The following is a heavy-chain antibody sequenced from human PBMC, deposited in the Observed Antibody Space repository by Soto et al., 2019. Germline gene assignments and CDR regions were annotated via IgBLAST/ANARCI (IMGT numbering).Heavy chain of an antibody. V-gene: IGHV4-34*01. Sequence: SETLSLTCAVEGGSCCGYYWSWIRQPPGKGLEWIGEINHSGSSNYNPSLKSRVTISVDTSKNQFSLKLSSVTAADTAVYYCVRRGYGKNGSPYTSFDYWSQGTLVTVSS. CDR1: GGSCCGYY. J-gene: IGHJ4*02. CDR3: VRRGYGKNGSPYTSFDY. D-gene: IGHD2-2*02. CDR2: INHSGSS.